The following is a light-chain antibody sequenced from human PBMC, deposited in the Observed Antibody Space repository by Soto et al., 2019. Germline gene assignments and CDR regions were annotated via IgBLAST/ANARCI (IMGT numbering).Light chain of an antibody. V-gene: IGLV1-44*01. CDR3: AAWDDSLKGNYV. Sequence: QSVLTQPPSASGTPGQRVTISCSGSSSNIGSNTVYWYQQLPGTAPKLLIYSNNQRPSGVPDRFSGSKSGTSASLAISGLQSEDEADYYCAAWDDSLKGNYVFGTGTKVTVL. CDR2: SNN. CDR1: SSNIGSNT. J-gene: IGLJ1*01.